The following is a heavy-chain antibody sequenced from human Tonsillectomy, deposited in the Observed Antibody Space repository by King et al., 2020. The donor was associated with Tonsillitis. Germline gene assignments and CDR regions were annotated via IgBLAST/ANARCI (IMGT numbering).Heavy chain of an antibody. CDR3: TTQDDH. CDR1: GFTFSGSV. Sequence: ELQLVQSGGALVQPGGSLKLSCAVSGFTFSGSVMHWVRQASGKGLEWVGRIRTKTNNFATAYAASVKGRFTISRDDSKSTAYLQMSSLKTEDTAVYYCTTQDDHWGQGTLVTVSA. J-gene: IGHJ4*02. V-gene: IGHV3-73*02. CDR2: IRTKTNNFAT.